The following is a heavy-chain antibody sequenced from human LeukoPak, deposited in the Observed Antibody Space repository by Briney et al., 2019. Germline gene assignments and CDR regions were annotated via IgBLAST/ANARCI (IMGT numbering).Heavy chain of an antibody. CDR1: GFTFVDYG. D-gene: IGHD3-16*01. CDR3: ARDRLGPSFTVSHFDL. J-gene: IGHJ4*02. CDR2: INYNGAIT. Sequence: GGSLRVSCAPSGFTFVDYGLSWVRRAPGKGLEWLCAINYNGAITDYADSVKGRFTISRDNAKNSLYLRMDSLRAEDTALYYCARDRLGPSFTVSHFDLWGQGTRVTVPS. V-gene: IGHV3-20*04.